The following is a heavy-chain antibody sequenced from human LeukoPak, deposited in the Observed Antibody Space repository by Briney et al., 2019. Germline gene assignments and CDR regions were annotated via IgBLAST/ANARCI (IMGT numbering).Heavy chain of an antibody. CDR3: AHIAAAGTGAFDI. J-gene: IGHJ3*02. D-gene: IGHD6-13*01. V-gene: IGHV3-43D*03. CDR1: GFTFDDYA. Sequence: GGSLRLSCAASGFTFDDYAMHWVRQAPGKGLEWVSLISWDGGSTYYADSVKGRFTISRDNSKNSLYLQMNSLRAEDTALYYCAHIAAAGTGAFDIWGQGTMVTVSS. CDR2: ISWDGGST.